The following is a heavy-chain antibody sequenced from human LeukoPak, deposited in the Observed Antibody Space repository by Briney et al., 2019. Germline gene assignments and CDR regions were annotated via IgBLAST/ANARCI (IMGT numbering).Heavy chain of an antibody. CDR3: ARGRSWSVDY. CDR1: GFTFSNYW. V-gene: IGHV3-7*04. D-gene: IGHD6-13*01. Sequence: GGSLRLSCAASGFTFSNYWMNWVRQAPGKGLEWVANINQDGSETYYVDSVKGRFTISRDNAKNSLYLQMNSLRAEDTAVYYCARGRSWSVDYWGQGTLVTVSS. J-gene: IGHJ4*02. CDR2: INQDGSET.